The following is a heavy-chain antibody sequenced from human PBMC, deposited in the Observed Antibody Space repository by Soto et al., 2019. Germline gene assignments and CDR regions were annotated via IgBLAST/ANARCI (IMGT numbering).Heavy chain of an antibody. V-gene: IGHV3-15*07. CDR3: TTGSDEGY. CDR2: IKTRSEGVST. J-gene: IGHJ4*02. Sequence: EVQLVESGGGLVKPGESLRLSCAASGFAFSSAWMNWVRQAPGKGLEWVGRIKTRSEGVSTQYPAPVRGRFTISRDDSKNTLSLQLSGLKIEDTAVYYSTTGSDEGYWGQGTLVTVSS. CDR1: GFAFSSAW.